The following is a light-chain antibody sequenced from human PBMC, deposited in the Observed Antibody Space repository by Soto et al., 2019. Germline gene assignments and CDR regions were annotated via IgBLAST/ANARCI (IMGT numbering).Light chain of an antibody. Sequence: QLTQSPSSLSASVGDRVPITCPGSTLSNSNIAWYQQKPGEAPKLLIYAASTTYGGVPSRFSGSGSGTDFALTVTRLEAEDFAAYYCQQHRRYPSTFGRGTKVDIK. CDR2: AAS. CDR1: TLSNSN. CDR3: QQHRRYPST. V-gene: IGKV1-9*01. J-gene: IGKJ4*01.